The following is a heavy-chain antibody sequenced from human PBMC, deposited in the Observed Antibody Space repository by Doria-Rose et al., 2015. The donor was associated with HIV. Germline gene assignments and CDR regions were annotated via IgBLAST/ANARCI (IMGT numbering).Heavy chain of an antibody. Sequence: WGWIRQLPYKGLEWIGDINHSGSSTNNNPSLTSRASISVDSSKRQVSLNLRSVTAADTAVYYCVRMVPDSSGWNWYFDLWGRGTQVTASS. CDR3: VRMVPDSSGWNWYFDL. CDR2: INHSGSST. D-gene: IGHD6-19*01. J-gene: IGHJ2*01. V-gene: IGHV4-34*04.